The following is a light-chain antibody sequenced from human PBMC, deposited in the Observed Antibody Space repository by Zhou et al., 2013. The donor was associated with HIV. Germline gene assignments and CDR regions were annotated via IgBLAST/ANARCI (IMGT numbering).Light chain of an antibody. CDR1: QSISAF. CDR2: GAS. V-gene: IGKV1-39*01. Sequence: DIQMTQSPSSLSASVGDRVSITCRTSQSISAFLNWYQQKPGKAPKLLIYGASTLRSGVPSRFTAYGSGTFFTLAIDSLQPDDFATYYCQQSYSTPITFGQGTRLEIK. J-gene: IGKJ5*01. CDR3: QQSYSTPIT.